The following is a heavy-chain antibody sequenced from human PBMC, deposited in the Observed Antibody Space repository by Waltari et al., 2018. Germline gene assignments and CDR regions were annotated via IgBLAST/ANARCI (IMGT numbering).Heavy chain of an antibody. D-gene: IGHD2-21*02. Sequence: QVQLVQSGAEVKKPGSSVKVSCKASGGTFSSYTISWVRQAPGQGLEWMGRIIPFLGRANYAQKVQGRVTITADKSTSTAYMELSSLRSEDTAVYYCASPVRAYCGGDCYSGAFDIWGQGTMVTVSS. V-gene: IGHV1-69*02. CDR3: ASPVRAYCGGDCYSGAFDI. CDR2: IIPFLGRA. CDR1: GGTFSSYT. J-gene: IGHJ3*02.